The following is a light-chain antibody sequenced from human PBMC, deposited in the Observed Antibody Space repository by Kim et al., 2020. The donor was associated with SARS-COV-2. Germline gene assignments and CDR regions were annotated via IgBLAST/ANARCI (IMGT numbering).Light chain of an antibody. J-gene: IGLJ3*02. V-gene: IGLV6-57*04. CDR2: EDN. CDR1: SGSIASNY. Sequence: NFMLTQPHSVSESPGQTVTISCTRSSGSIASNYVQWYQQRPGSAPTTVIYEDNQRPSGVPDRFSGSIDSSSNSASLTISGLKTEDEAGYYCQSYDSSNWVFGGGTQLTVL. CDR3: QSYDSSNWV.